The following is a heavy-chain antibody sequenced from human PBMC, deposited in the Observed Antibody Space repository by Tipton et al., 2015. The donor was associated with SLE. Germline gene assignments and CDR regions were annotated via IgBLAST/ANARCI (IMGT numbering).Heavy chain of an antibody. CDR1: GGSVSSGSYY. V-gene: IGHV4-61*10. Sequence: TLSLTCTVSGGSVSSGSYYWTWIRQPAGKGLEWIGYIYYSGSTDYNPSLKSRVTISVDTSKNQFSLKLSSVTAADTAVYYCARQEKGDAFDIWGQGTMVTVSS. J-gene: IGHJ3*02. CDR3: ARQEKGDAFDI. CDR2: IYYSGST.